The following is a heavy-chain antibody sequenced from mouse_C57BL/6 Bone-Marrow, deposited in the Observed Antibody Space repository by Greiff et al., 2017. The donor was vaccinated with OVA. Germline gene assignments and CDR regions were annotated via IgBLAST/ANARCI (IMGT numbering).Heavy chain of an antibody. CDR1: GFTFSSYA. CDR3: AREGGGNFWFAY. V-gene: IGHV5-4*01. D-gene: IGHD2-1*01. Sequence: EVQLVESGGGLVKPGGSLKLSCAASGFTFSSYAMSWVRQTPEKRLEWVATISDGGSYTYYPDNVKGRFTISRDTAKNNLYLQMSHLKSEDTAMYYCAREGGGNFWFAYWGQGTLVTVSA. CDR2: ISDGGSYT. J-gene: IGHJ3*01.